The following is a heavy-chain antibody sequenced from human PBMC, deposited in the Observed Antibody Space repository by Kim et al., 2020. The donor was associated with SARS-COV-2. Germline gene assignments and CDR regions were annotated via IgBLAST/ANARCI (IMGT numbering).Heavy chain of an antibody. Sequence: GGSLRLSCAASGFTFSSYDMHWVRQVAGKGLEWVSVIDTAGGTLYADSLKGRFTISRENDKNSLYLQMNSLRAEDTAVYYCAREVTPYSLGWEGKDVWGQGTTVTVSS. CDR1: GFTFSSYD. V-gene: IGHV3-13*01. J-gene: IGHJ6*02. CDR2: IDTAGGT. CDR3: AREVTPYSLGWEGKDV. D-gene: IGHD1-26*01.